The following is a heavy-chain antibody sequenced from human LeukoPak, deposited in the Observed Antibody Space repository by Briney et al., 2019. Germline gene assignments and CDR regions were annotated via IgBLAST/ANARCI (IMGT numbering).Heavy chain of an antibody. Sequence: SETLSLTCTVSGGSITSYYWSWIRQPPGKGLEWIGYISYSGTTNYNPSLKSRVTISVDTSKNQFSLKLSSVTAADTAVYYCARDLDWYFDYWGQGTLVTVSS. CDR3: ARDLDWYFDY. CDR1: GGSITSYY. J-gene: IGHJ4*02. V-gene: IGHV4-59*12. CDR2: ISYSGTT. D-gene: IGHD3-3*01.